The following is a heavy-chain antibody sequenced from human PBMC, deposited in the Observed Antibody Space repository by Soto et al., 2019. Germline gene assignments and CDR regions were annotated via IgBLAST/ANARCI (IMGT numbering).Heavy chain of an antibody. J-gene: IGHJ4*02. Sequence: SETLSLTCSVSGDSLKNHYWAWIRHSPGKGLEWIGNIYDSGSTNYSPALKSRVSMSVDTSKNLFSLKMNSVTAADTAVYYCARSSIVPVDYFDFWGQGTLVTVSS. D-gene: IGHD3-16*02. CDR3: ARSSIVPVDYFDF. V-gene: IGHV4-59*11. CDR2: IYDSGST. CDR1: GDSLKNHY.